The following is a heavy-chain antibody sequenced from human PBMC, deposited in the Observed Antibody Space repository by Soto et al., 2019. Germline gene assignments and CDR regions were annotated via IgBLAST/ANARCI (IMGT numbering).Heavy chain of an antibody. CDR2: ISSSSTI. D-gene: IGHD2-15*01. J-gene: IGHJ4*02. Sequence: PGGSLRLSCAASGFTFSSYSMNWVRQAPGKGLEWVSYISSSSTIYYADSVKGRFTISRDNSKNTLYLQMNSLRAEDTAVYYCARDSVEMPYWGQGTLVTVSS. CDR1: GFTFSSYS. V-gene: IGHV3-48*01. CDR3: ARDSVEMPY.